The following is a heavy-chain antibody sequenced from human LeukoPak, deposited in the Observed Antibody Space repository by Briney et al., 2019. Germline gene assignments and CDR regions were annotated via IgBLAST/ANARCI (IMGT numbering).Heavy chain of an antibody. CDR3: ARHTRLLRNYFDY. J-gene: IGHJ4*02. V-gene: IGHV4-39*01. CDR2: IFYSGGT. CDR1: GDSISSSSYY. Sequence: SETLSLTCTVSGDSISSSSYYWVWLRQPPGKGLEFIGSIFYSGGTYYNPSLRSRVTMAVDTSKNQFSLKLSSVTAADTAVYYCARHTRLLRNYFDYWGQGTLVTVSS.